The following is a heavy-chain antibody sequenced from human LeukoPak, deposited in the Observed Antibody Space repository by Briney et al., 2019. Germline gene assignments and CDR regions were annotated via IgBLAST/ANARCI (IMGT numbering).Heavy chain of an antibody. Sequence: PSETLSLTCTVSGDSINSRCYCWDWIRQPPGKGLEWIGNLYYGGNTHYNPSLKSRVTISSDTSKKQFSLKLSSVAAADTAVYYCARHSYDRGGYRIDYWGQGTLVSVCS. CDR2: LYYGGNT. V-gene: IGHV4-39*01. J-gene: IGHJ4*02. D-gene: IGHD3-22*01. CDR3: ARHSYDRGGYRIDY. CDR1: GDSINSRCYC.